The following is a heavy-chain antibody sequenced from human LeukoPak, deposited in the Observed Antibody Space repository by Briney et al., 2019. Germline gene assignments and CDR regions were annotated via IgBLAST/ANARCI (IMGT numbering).Heavy chain of an antibody. Sequence: GGSLRLSCAASGFTFEDYTMHWVRQAPGKGLEWVSLISWDGEDTYYADSVKGRFTISRDNSENSLDLQTNSLTIEDTALYYCAKINGDVDYWGQGTLVTVSS. CDR2: ISWDGEDT. CDR3: AKINGDVDY. CDR1: GFTFEDYT. J-gene: IGHJ4*02. V-gene: IGHV3-43*01. D-gene: IGHD2-8*01.